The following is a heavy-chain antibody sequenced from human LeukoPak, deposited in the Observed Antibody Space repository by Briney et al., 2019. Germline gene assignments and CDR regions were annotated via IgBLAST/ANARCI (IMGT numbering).Heavy chain of an antibody. J-gene: IGHJ5*02. D-gene: IGHD6-19*01. V-gene: IGHV3-7*01. CDR2: IMLDGRVT. CDR1: KFTFSSDC. Sequence: GGSLRLSCAASKFTFSSDCISWVRAGPGGGRGWGSNIMLDGRVTFYMDSLKGRFSVSRDNAKNSLYLQMNGLRVEDTAVYYCTRLQIAVAGPNWFDPWGQGTLVTVSS. CDR3: TRLQIAVAGPNWFDP.